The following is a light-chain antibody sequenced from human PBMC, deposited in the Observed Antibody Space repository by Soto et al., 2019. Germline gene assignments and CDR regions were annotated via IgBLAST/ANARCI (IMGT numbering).Light chain of an antibody. Sequence: QSVLTQPPSASETPGQRVTVSCSGSSSNFGSNTVNWYQQVPGTAPKLLIYTDNQRPSGVPDRFSGSKSGTSASLAISGLRSEDESDYYCAAWDDSLNGYVFGTGTKV. V-gene: IGLV1-44*01. CDR2: TDN. CDR3: AAWDDSLNGYV. J-gene: IGLJ1*01. CDR1: SSNFGSNT.